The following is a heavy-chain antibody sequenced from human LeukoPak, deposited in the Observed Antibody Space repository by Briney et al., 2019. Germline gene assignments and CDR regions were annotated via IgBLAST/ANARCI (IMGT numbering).Heavy chain of an antibody. D-gene: IGHD3-22*01. Sequence: GGSLRLSCAASGFTFSSYGMSWVRQAPGKGLEWVSAISGSGGSTYYADSVKGRFTISRDNSKNTLYLQMNSLRAEDTAVYYCARELDYYDSSGYFNWFDPWGQGTLVTVSS. CDR1: GFTFSSYG. CDR3: ARELDYYDSSGYFNWFDP. V-gene: IGHV3-23*01. J-gene: IGHJ5*02. CDR2: ISGSGGST.